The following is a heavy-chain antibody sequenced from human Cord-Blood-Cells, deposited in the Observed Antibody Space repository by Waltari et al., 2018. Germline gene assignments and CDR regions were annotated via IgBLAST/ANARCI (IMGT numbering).Heavy chain of an antibody. Sequence: EVQLVESGGGLVQPGGSLRLSCAASGFTFSSYSMNWVRQAPGKGLEWVSYISSSSSTIYYADSVKGRCTISRDNAKNSLYLQMNSLRAEDTAVYYCARKYCSSTSCYDAFDIWGQGTMVTVSS. CDR2: ISSSSSTI. CDR1: GFTFSSYS. CDR3: ARKYCSSTSCYDAFDI. J-gene: IGHJ3*02. V-gene: IGHV3-48*01. D-gene: IGHD2-2*01.